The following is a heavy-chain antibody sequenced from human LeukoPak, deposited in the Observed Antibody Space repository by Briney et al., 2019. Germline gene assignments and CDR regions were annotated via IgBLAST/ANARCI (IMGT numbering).Heavy chain of an antibody. Sequence: GGSLRLSCAAYGFTVSGTYMSWVRQAPGKGLEWVSVIYSGGSTYYADSVKGRFTISRDNSKNTLYLQMNSLRAEDTAVYYCARGASGYGVFDIWGQGTMVTVSS. V-gene: IGHV3-66*01. CDR2: IYSGGST. CDR1: GFTVSGTY. D-gene: IGHD2-8*01. CDR3: ARGASGYGVFDI. J-gene: IGHJ3*02.